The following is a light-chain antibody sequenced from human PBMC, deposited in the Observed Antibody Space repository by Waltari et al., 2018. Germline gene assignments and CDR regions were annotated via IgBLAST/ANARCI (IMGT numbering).Light chain of an antibody. CDR1: PSIFHASNNKNY. V-gene: IGKV4-1*01. CDR2: WAS. CDR3: QQYYSMPLT. Sequence: DIVMTQSPDSLAVSLGERVSINCKSSPSIFHASNNKNYLAWYQQKAGQPPKLLIYWASSREFGVPKRFSGTGSGTDFTLTISSLEAEDVAIYFCQQYYSMPLTFGPGTTVEI. J-gene: IGKJ3*01.